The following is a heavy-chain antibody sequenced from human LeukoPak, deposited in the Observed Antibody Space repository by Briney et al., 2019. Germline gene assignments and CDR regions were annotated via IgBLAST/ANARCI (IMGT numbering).Heavy chain of an antibody. CDR1: GGSISTYS. J-gene: IGHJ3*02. CDR2: IFPSGST. D-gene: IGHD1-26*01. CDR3: ARVGAGDAFDI. Sequence: SETLSLTCTVSGGSISTYSWNWIRQPAGKGLEWIGRIFPSGSTKYHPSLKSRVTMSVDTSKNQFSLKLSSVTAADTAVYYCARVGAGDAFDIWGQGTMVTVSS. V-gene: IGHV4-4*07.